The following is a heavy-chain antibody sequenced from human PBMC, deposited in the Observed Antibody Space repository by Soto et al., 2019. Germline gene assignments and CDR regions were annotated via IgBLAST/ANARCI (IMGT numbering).Heavy chain of an antibody. CDR1: GFTFSSHW. Sequence: PGGSLRLSCVASGFTFSSHWMHWVRQAPGKGLVWVSGINADGSSTNSADSVKGRFTISRDNAKNTLYLQMNSLRAEDTAVYFCLFSTVAVWGQGTSVTVSS. D-gene: IGHD3-3*01. CDR3: LFSTVAV. J-gene: IGHJ6*01. CDR2: INADGSST. V-gene: IGHV3-74*01.